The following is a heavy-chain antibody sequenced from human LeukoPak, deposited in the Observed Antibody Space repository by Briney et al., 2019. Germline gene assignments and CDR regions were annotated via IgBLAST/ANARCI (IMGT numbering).Heavy chain of an antibody. CDR1: GFTFSSYE. V-gene: IGHV3-48*03. CDR3: TSQGYSYGQDAFDI. Sequence: GGPLRLSCAASGFTFSSYEMNWVRQPPGKGLEWVSYISSSGSTIYYADSVKGRFTISRDNAKNSLYLQMNSLRAEDTAVYYCTSQGYSYGQDAFDIWGQGTMVTVSS. D-gene: IGHD5-18*01. CDR2: ISSSGSTI. J-gene: IGHJ3*02.